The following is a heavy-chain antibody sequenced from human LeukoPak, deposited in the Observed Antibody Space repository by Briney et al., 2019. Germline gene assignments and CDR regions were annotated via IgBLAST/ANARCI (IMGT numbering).Heavy chain of an antibody. J-gene: IGHJ3*01. Sequence: PGGSLSLSCAASGFTFSSYAMSWVRQAPGTGLEWVSAISGSGGSTYYADSVKGRFTISRDNSKNTLYLQMNSLKTEDTAVYYCTRDEAESGAMTTVTIGAWGQGTMVTVSS. D-gene: IGHD4-17*01. CDR1: GFTFSSYA. CDR2: ISGSGGST. V-gene: IGHV3-23*01. CDR3: TRDEAESGAMTTVTIGA.